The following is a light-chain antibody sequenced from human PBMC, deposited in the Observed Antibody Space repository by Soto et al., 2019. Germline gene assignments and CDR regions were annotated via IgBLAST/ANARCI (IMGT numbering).Light chain of an antibody. J-gene: IGKJ2*01. CDR3: QQRANWPPFT. V-gene: IGKV3-11*01. Sequence: EIVLAQSPATLSLSPGERATLSCRASQHISSCLAWYQQKPGQAPKLLIYDASNRATGIPARFSGSGSGTDFTLTISSLEHDDFSVYYCQQRANWPPFTFGQGTKLEIK. CDR1: QHISSC. CDR2: DAS.